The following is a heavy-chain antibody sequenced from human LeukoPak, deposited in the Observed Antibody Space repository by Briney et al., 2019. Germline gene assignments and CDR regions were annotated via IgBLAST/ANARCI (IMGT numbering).Heavy chain of an antibody. D-gene: IGHD2/OR15-2a*01. J-gene: IGHJ6*02. CDR3: ARESVIVADGPRYYYHGMDV. CDR1: GYSFNSYG. V-gene: IGHV1-18*01. Sequence: ASVKVSCKASGYSFNSYGISWVRQVPGQGLEWMGWISVYNGKTNYTQKFQGRVTMTTDTSTSTAYMELRSLRSDDTAMYFCARESVIVADGPRYYYHGMDVWGQGTTVTVSS. CDR2: ISVYNGKT.